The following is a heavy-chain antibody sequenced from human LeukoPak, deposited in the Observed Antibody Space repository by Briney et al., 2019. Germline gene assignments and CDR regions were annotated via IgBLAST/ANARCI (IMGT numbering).Heavy chain of an antibody. CDR2: ISSSGSTI. D-gene: IGHD3-10*02. CDR1: GFTFSSFG. J-gene: IGHJ6*04. V-gene: IGHV3-48*04. Sequence: PGGSLRLSCAASGFTFSSFGMSWGRQAPGKGLERGSYISSSGSTIYYADSVKGRFTISRDNAKNSLYLQMNSLRAEDTAVYYCAELGITMIGGVWGKGTTVTISS. CDR3: AELGITMIGGV.